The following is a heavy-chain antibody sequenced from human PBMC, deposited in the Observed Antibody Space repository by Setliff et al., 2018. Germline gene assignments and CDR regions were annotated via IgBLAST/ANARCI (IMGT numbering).Heavy chain of an antibody. CDR1: GFTFSSYE. CDR2: VSSSGSTI. D-gene: IGHD4-17*01. V-gene: IGHV3-48*03. J-gene: IGHJ4*02. CDR3: VRTLFLQYYGVRSSGYFDY. Sequence: GGSLRLSCAASGFTFSSYEMNWVRQAPGQGLEWVSFVSSSGSTIYYADSVKGRFTISRDNAKSSLYLQLNSLRAEETAVYYCVRTLFLQYYGVRSSGYFDYWGQGSLVTVSS.